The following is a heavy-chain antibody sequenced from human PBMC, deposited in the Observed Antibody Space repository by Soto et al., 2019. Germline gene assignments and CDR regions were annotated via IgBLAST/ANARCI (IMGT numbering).Heavy chain of an antibody. D-gene: IGHD2-2*01. Sequence: EVQLLESGGGLVQPGGSLRLSCAASGFTFDDYAMHWVRQAPGKGLEWVSGISWNSGSIGYADSVKGRFTISRDNAKNSLYLQMNSLRAEDTALYYCAKDMRDIVVVPAATGLDYWGQGTLVTVSS. CDR1: GFTFDDYA. CDR3: AKDMRDIVVVPAATGLDY. V-gene: IGHV3-9*01. CDR2: ISWNSGSI. J-gene: IGHJ4*02.